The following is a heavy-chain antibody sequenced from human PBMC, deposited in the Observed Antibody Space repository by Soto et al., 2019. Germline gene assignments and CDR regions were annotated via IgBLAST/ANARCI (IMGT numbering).Heavy chain of an antibody. CDR2: ISGSGGST. D-gene: IGHD6-13*01. J-gene: IGHJ4*02. CDR3: AKASASYSSSWYPYFDY. Sequence: PGGSLRLSCAASGFTFSSYAMSWVRQAPGKGLEWVSAISGSGGSTYYADSVKGRFTISRDNSKNTLYLQMNSLRAEDTAVYYCAKASASYSSSWYPYFDYWGQGTLVTVSS. V-gene: IGHV3-23*01. CDR1: GFTFSSYA.